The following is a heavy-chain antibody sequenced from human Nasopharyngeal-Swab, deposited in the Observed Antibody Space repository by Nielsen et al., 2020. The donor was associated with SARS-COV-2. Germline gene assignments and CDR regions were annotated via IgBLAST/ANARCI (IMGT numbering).Heavy chain of an antibody. J-gene: IGHJ6*03. CDR3: ARVGGDYYYYYYMDV. Sequence: RQAPGKGLEWIGYIYHSGSTYYNPSLKSRVTISVDRSKNQFSLKLSSVTAADTAAYYCARVGGDYYYYYYMDVWGKGTTVTVSS. D-gene: IGHD1-26*01. V-gene: IGHV4-30-2*01. CDR2: IYHSGST.